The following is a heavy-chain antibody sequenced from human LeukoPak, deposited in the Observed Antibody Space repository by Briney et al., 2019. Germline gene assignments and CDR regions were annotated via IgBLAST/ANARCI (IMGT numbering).Heavy chain of an antibody. CDR2: ISARGGTT. J-gene: IGHJ3*02. Sequence: GGSLRLSCAASGFTFNSYAMSWVRQAPGKGLEWVSAISARGGTTYYADSVKGRFTISRDNAKNSLYLQMNSLRAEDTAVYYCARDSAVEYSSPRGAFDIWGQGTMVTVSS. CDR3: ARDSAVEYSSPRGAFDI. V-gene: IGHV3-23*01. CDR1: GFTFNSYA. D-gene: IGHD6-6*01.